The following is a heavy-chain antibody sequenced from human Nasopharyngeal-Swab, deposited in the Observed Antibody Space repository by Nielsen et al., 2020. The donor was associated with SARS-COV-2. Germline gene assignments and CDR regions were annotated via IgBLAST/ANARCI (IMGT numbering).Heavy chain of an antibody. D-gene: IGHD3-16*01. J-gene: IGHJ4*02. V-gene: IGHV1-18*01. CDR3: ARDSIAFGGPEGDY. Sequence: ASVKVSCKPSGYTFTSYGISWVRQAPGQGLEWLGSISVHNGYTNYPQKLQGRVTMTTDTSTTTASMELRSLRSADTAVYYCARDSIAFGGPEGDYWGQGTLVTVSS. CDR2: ISVHNGYT. CDR1: GYTFTSYG.